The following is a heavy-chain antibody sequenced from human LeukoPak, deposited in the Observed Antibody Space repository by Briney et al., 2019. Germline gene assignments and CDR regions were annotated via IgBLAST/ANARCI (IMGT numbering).Heavy chain of an antibody. CDR1: GFTFSSYW. Sequence: GGSLRLSCAASGFTFSSYWMHWVRQAPGKGLVWVSHINNDGSSTSYADSVKGRFTISRDNAKNTLYLQMNSLRAGDTAVYYCARELLFEREFDPWGQGTLVTVSS. J-gene: IGHJ5*02. CDR2: INNDGSST. V-gene: IGHV3-74*01. CDR3: ARELLFEREFDP. D-gene: IGHD2-15*01.